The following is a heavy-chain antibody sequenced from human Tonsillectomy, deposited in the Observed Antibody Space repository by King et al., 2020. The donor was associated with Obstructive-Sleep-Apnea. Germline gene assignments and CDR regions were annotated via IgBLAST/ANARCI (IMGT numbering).Heavy chain of an antibody. V-gene: IGHV4-39*07. CDR1: GGSISSSSYY. Sequence: QLQESGPGLVKPSETLSLTCTVSGGSISSSSYYWGWIRQPPGKGLEWIGNIYYSGITYYNPSLKIRVTISVDTSKNQFSPKLNSLTAADTAVYYCASLYYDFWSGYYESAFDIWGQGTMVTVSS. CDR3: ASLYYDFWSGYYESAFDI. D-gene: IGHD3-3*01. CDR2: IYYSGIT. J-gene: IGHJ3*02.